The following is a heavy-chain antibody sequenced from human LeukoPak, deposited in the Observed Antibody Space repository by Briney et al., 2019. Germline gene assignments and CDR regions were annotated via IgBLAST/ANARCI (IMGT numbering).Heavy chain of an antibody. Sequence: GGSLRLSCSASGLTFSSYALHWVRQAPGKGLEYVSAISSNGGSTYYADSVKGRFTISRDNSKNTLYFQMSSLRAEDTAVYYCVKGEQWLARPFDYWGQGTLVTVSS. D-gene: IGHD6-19*01. J-gene: IGHJ4*02. CDR1: GLTFSSYA. V-gene: IGHV3-64*05. CDR2: ISSNGGST. CDR3: VKGEQWLARPFDY.